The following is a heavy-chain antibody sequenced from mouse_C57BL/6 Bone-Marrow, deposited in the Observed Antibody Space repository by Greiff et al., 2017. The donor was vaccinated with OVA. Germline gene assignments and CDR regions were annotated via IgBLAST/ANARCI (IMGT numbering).Heavy chain of an antibody. J-gene: IGHJ4*01. CDR2: INPSNGGT. CDR1: GYTFTSYW. V-gene: IGHV1-53*01. CDR3: ASKRVLRRDYYAMDY. D-gene: IGHD1-1*01. Sequence: QVQLQQPGTELVKPGASVKLSCKASGYTFTSYWMHWVKQRPGQGLEWIGNINPSNGGTNYNEKFKSKATLTVDKSSSTAYMQLSSLTSEDSAVYYCASKRVLRRDYYAMDYWGQGTSVTVSS.